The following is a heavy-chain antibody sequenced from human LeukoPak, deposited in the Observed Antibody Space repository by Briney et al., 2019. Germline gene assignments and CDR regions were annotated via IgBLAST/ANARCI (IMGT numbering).Heavy chain of an antibody. J-gene: IGHJ4*02. CDR3: VSFDIGDY. D-gene: IGHD2-15*01. CDR2: IDTNSGNP. V-gene: IGHV7-4-1*02. Sequence: ASVKVSCKTSGYSFSSYGMHWVRQAPGQGPEYMGWIDTNSGNPTYAQGFTGRFVFSLDTSVSTAYLQISSLKAEDTAVYYCVSFDIGDYWGQGTLVTVSS. CDR1: GYSFSSYG.